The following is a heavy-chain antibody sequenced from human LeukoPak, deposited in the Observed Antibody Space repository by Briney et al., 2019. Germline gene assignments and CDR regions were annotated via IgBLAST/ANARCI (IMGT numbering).Heavy chain of an antibody. Sequence: PGGSLRLSCAAYGITFRSYGMHWVRQAPGKGLEWVAVISYDGSHKYYADSVKGRFSISRDNSKNTLYLQMNSLRADDTAVYYCAKGARGDTVTSIVGLNWFDPWGQGTLVTVSS. CDR1: GITFRSYG. CDR2: ISYDGSHK. J-gene: IGHJ5*02. D-gene: IGHD4-17*01. CDR3: AKGARGDTVTSIVGLNWFDP. V-gene: IGHV3-30*18.